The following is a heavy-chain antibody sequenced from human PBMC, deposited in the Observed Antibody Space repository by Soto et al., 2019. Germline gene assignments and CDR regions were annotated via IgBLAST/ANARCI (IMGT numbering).Heavy chain of an antibody. Sequence: QVQLVESGGGVVQPGRSLRLSCAASGFTFSSYAMHWVRQAPGKGLEWVAVISYDGSNKYYADSVKGRFTISRDNSKNTLYLQMNSLRAEDTAVYYCASPSIVLMVYGGAFDIWGQGTMVTVSS. CDR1: GFTFSSYA. V-gene: IGHV3-30-3*01. CDR2: ISYDGSNK. D-gene: IGHD2-8*01. CDR3: ASPSIVLMVYGGAFDI. J-gene: IGHJ3*02.